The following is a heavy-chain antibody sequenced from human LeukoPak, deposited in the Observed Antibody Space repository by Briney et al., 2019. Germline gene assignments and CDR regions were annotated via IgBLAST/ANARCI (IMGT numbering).Heavy chain of an antibody. V-gene: IGHV5-51*01. CDR2: IYPGDSDT. D-gene: IGHD1-26*01. Sequence: GESLKISCKGPGYSFTSYWIGWVRQMPGKGLEWMGIIYPGDSDTRYSPSFQGQVTISADKSISTAYLQWSSLKASDTAMYYCARHGRELHKHDAFDIWGQGTMVTVSS. CDR1: GYSFTSYW. CDR3: ARHGRELHKHDAFDI. J-gene: IGHJ3*02.